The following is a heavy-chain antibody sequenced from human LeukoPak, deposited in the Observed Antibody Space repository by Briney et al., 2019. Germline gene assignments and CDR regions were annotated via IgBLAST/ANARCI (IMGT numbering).Heavy chain of an antibody. J-gene: IGHJ3*02. D-gene: IGHD3-22*01. V-gene: IGHV3-30*02. CDR1: GFTFSSYG. CDR2: IRYDGNNK. Sequence: GGSLRLSCAASGFTFSSYGMHWVRQAPGKGLEWVAFIRYDGNNKYYADSVKGRFTISRDNSKNTLYLQMNSLRAEDTAVYYCAKGPYYFDSNHAFDIWGQGTMVTVSS. CDR3: AKGPYYFDSNHAFDI.